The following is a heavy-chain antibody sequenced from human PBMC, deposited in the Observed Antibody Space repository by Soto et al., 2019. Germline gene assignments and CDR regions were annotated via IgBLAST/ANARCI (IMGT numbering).Heavy chain of an antibody. D-gene: IGHD2-15*01. CDR3: ASHRAYSGDDAFDI. V-gene: IGHV4-31*03. Sequence: PSETLSLSCTVSGGSISSGGYYWSWIRQHPGKGLEWIGYIYYSGSTYYNPSLKSRVTISVDTSKNQFSLKLSSVTAADTAVYYCASHRAYSGDDAFDIWGQGTMVTVSS. CDR2: IYYSGST. J-gene: IGHJ3*02. CDR1: GGSISSGGYY.